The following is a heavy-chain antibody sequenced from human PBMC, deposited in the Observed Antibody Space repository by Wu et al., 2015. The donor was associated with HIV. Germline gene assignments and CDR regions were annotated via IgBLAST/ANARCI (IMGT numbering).Heavy chain of an antibody. Sequence: QVQLLQSGAEVKEPGASVKVSCKTSGYMFTNYDISWVRQAPGQGLEWMGRISAYSGNTKYAQKLQGRVTMTTDTSTSSAYMELRSLRSDDTAVYYCARERYGAVSGLSMDVWGTGTKVIVFS. CDR1: GYMFTNYD. CDR3: ARERYGAVSGLSMDV. D-gene: IGHD3-16*01. CDR2: ISAYSGNT. V-gene: IGHV1-18*01. J-gene: IGHJ6*04.